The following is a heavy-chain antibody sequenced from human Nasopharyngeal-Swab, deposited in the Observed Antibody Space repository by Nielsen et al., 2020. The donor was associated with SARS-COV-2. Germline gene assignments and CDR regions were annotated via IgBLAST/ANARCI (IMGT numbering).Heavy chain of an antibody. D-gene: IGHD6-13*01. CDR1: GDSFTSYW. CDR3: ARHGGSSWLHFEY. V-gene: IGHV5-51*01. J-gene: IGHJ4*02. CDR2: IYPGDSDT. Sequence: GESLKISCKGSGDSFTSYWIGWVRQMPGKGLEWMAIIYPGDSDTRYSPSFQGQVTISADKSISTAYLEWSSLKASDTAMYYCARHGGSSWLHFEYWGQGTLVTVSS.